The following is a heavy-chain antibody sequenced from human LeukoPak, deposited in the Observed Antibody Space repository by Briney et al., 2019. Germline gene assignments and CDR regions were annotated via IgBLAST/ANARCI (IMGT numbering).Heavy chain of an antibody. CDR3: APIFGDYSDFDY. V-gene: IGHV4-34*01. CDR2: ITHSGST. Sequence: SETLSLTCAVYGGSFSNYYWSWIRQPPGKGLEWIGEITHSGSTNYNPSLKSRVSISVDTSKNQFSLRLTSVTAADTAVYYCAPIFGDYSDFDYWGQGTLVTASS. D-gene: IGHD4-17*01. CDR1: GGSFSNYY. J-gene: IGHJ4*01.